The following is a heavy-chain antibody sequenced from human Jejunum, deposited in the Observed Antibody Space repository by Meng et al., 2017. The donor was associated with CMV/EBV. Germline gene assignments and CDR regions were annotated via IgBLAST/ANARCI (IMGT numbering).Heavy chain of an antibody. CDR1: GFTFNSYA. V-gene: IGHV3-23*01. D-gene: IGHD2-2*01. CDR3: AKATSQGMGVLEY. J-gene: IGHJ4*02. Sequence: EVEVIESGGCLVRAGGSLGLSCVDSGFTFNSYAMSWVRQAPGKGLEWVSALSGSGSNTFYADSVKGRFTISRDNSENTLYLQMSSLRVEDTAVYYCAKATSQGMGVLEYWGQGTLVTVSS. CDR2: LSGSGSNT.